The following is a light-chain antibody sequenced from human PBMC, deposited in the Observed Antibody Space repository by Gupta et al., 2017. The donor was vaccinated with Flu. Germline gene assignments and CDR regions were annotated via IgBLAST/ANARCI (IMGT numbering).Light chain of an antibody. CDR2: AAS. CDR3: QQAYGHPRT. CDR1: PSSSNY. J-gene: IGKJ4*02. Sequence: SLSASVAYRASVTGWASPSSSNYLTWYQQRPGKAPNFLIYAASSLQSGVPDRFSGSGSGTDFTLTISSLQAEDVATYYCQQAYGHPRTFGEGTKVEIK. V-gene: IGKV1-39*01.